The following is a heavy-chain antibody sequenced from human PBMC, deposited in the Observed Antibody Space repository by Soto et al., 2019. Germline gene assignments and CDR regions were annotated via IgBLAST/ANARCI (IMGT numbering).Heavy chain of an antibody. CDR3: AREHYYGSGPEVDY. CDR2: ISYDGSNK. CDR1: GFTFRIYA. Sequence: PGCSLRLACAASGFTFRIYAMHWVRQAPGKGLEWVAVISYDGSNKYYADSVKGRFTISRDNSKNTLYLQMNSLRAEDTAVYYCAREHYYGSGPEVDYWGQGTLVTVSS. J-gene: IGHJ4*02. D-gene: IGHD3-10*01. V-gene: IGHV3-30-3*01.